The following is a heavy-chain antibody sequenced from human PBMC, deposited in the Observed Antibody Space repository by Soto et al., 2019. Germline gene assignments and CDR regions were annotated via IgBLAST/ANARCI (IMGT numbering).Heavy chain of an antibody. Sequence: GGSLRLSCAASGFTFSSYGMHWVRQAPDKGLEWVAVIWYDGSNKYYADSVKGRFTISRDNSKNTLYLQMNSLRAEDTAVYYCARDRSYYDSSGYLGRPDYWGQGTLVTVSS. CDR3: ARDRSYYDSSGYLGRPDY. CDR1: GFTFSSYG. D-gene: IGHD3-22*01. V-gene: IGHV3-33*01. CDR2: IWYDGSNK. J-gene: IGHJ4*02.